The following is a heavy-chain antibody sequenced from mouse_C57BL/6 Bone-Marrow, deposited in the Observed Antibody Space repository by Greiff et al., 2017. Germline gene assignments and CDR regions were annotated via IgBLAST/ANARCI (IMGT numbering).Heavy chain of an antibody. CDR2: IYPRSGNT. CDR3: ARGGYDYDGFAY. J-gene: IGHJ3*01. D-gene: IGHD2-4*01. V-gene: IGHV1-81*01. Sequence: VQLQQSGAELARPGASVKLSCKASGYTFTSYGISWVKQRTGQGLEWIGEIYPRSGNTYYNEKFKGKATLTADKSSSTAYMELRSLTSEDSAVYFCARGGYDYDGFAYWGQGTLVTGSA. CDR1: GYTFTSYG.